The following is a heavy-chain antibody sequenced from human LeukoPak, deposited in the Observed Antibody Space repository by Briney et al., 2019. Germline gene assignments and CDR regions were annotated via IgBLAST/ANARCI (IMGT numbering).Heavy chain of an antibody. Sequence: SETLSLTCAVYGGSFSGYYWSWIRQPPGKGLEWIGEINHSGSTNYNPSLKSRITISVDTSKNQFSLKLSSVTAADTAVYYCARGRAKLDYWGQGTLVTVSS. V-gene: IGHV4-34*01. CDR1: GGSFSGYY. J-gene: IGHJ4*02. CDR3: ARGRAKLDY. CDR2: INHSGST.